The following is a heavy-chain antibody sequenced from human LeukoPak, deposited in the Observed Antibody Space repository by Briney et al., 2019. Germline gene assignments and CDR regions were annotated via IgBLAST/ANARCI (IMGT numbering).Heavy chain of an antibody. CDR3: AKETSSSFDY. CDR2: ISNSCGST. CDR1: GFTFSSYA. Sequence: GGSLRLSCAASGFTFSSYAMNWVRQAPGKGLEWVSGISNSCGSTYYADSVKGRFTISRDNSKSTLYLQMNSLRAEDTAVYYCAKETSSSFDYWGQGTLVTVSS. V-gene: IGHV3-23*01. D-gene: IGHD6-6*01. J-gene: IGHJ4*02.